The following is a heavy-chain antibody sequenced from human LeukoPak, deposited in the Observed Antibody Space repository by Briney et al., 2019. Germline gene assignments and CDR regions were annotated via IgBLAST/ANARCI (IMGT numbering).Heavy chain of an antibody. V-gene: IGHV3-30*03. D-gene: IGHD3-3*01. Sequence: GGSLRLSCAASGFTFSSYGMHWVRQAPGKGLEWVAIISYDGSNKYYADSVKGRFTISRDNSKNTLYLQMNSLRAEDTAVYYCARSKLRFLEWLFYWGQGTLVTVSS. CDR3: ARSKLRFLEWLFY. J-gene: IGHJ4*02. CDR2: ISYDGSNK. CDR1: GFTFSSYG.